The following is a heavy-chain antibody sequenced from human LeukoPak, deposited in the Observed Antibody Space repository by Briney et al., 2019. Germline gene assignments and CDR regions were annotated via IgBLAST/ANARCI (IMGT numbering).Heavy chain of an antibody. D-gene: IGHD2-2*01. Sequence: SETLSLTCAVYGGSFSGYYWSWIRQPPGKGLEWIGGINHSGSTNYNPSLKSRVTISVDTSKNQFSLKLSSVTAADTAVYYCASMRKGVVPAAADYWGQGTLVTVSS. CDR2: INHSGST. CDR3: ASMRKGVVPAAADY. J-gene: IGHJ4*02. CDR1: GGSFSGYY. V-gene: IGHV4-34*01.